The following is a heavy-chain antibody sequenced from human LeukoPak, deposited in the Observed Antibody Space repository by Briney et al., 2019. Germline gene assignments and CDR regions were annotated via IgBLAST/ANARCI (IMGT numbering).Heavy chain of an antibody. CDR3: AREYGDYAGGMDV. CDR2: IRSKANSYAT. CDR1: GFTFSGSA. V-gene: IGHV3-73*01. Sequence: GGSLRLSCAASGFTFSGSAMHWVRQASGKGLEWVGRIRSKANSYATAYAASVKGRFTISRDDPKNTAYLQMNSLKTEDMAVYYCAREYGDYAGGMDVWGQGTTVTVSS. J-gene: IGHJ6*02. D-gene: IGHD4-17*01.